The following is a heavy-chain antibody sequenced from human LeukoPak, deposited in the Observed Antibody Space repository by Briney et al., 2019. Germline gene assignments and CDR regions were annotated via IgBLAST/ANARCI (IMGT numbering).Heavy chain of an antibody. V-gene: IGHV3-23*01. D-gene: IGHD5-18*01. CDR3: AKDISNPAMVYVFDY. Sequence: GGSLRLSCAASGFTFSSYGMHWVRQARGKGLEWVSAISGSGGSTYYADSVKGRFTISRDNSKNTLYLQMNSLRAEDTAVYYCAKDISNPAMVYVFDYWGQGTLVTVSS. CDR2: ISGSGGST. J-gene: IGHJ4*02. CDR1: GFTFSSYG.